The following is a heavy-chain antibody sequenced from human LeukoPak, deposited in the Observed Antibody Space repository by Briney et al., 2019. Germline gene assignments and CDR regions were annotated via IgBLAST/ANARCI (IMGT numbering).Heavy chain of an antibody. V-gene: IGHV4-39*01. J-gene: IGHJ5*02. D-gene: IGHD2-15*01. CDR2: IYYSGST. CDR1: GGSISSSSYY. CDR3: ARRGGSSVWFDP. Sequence: PSETLSLTCTVSGGSISSSSYYWGWIPQPPGKGLEWIGSIYYSGSTYYNPSLKSRVTISVDTSKNQFSLRLSSVTAADTAVYYCARRGGSSVWFDPWGQGTLVTVSS.